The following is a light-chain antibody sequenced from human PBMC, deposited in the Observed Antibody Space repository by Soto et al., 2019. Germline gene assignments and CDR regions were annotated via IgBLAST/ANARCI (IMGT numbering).Light chain of an antibody. CDR3: SSYSRSGSLYC. CDR2: EVT. V-gene: IGLV2-14*01. J-gene: IGLJ1*01. CDR1: SSDIGGSKY. Sequence: QSALTQPASVSGSPGQSITISCTGTSSDIGGSKYVSWYQQYPGRAPKLIIYEVTYRPSGVSNRFSASKSGNTASLTVSGLQTEDEADYYCSSYSRSGSLYCLGTGTKLTVL.